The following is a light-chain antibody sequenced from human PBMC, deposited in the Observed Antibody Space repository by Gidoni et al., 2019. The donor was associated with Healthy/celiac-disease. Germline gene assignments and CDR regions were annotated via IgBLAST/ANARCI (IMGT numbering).Light chain of an antibody. Sequence: EIVMTQSPATLSVSPGERATLSCRASQSVSSNLAWYQQKPGQAPRLLIYGASSGSGTEFTLTISSLQSEDFAVYYCQQYNTWPPLYTFGQGTKLEIK. CDR2: GAS. V-gene: IGKV3-15*01. CDR1: QSVSSN. J-gene: IGKJ2*01. CDR3: QQYNTWPPLYT.